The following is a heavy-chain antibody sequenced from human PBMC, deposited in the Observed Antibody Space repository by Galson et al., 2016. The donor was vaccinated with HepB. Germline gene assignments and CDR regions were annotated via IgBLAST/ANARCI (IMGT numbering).Heavy chain of an antibody. CDR3: SRAPYYDYAFDI. V-gene: IGHV3-49*03. Sequence: SLRLSCAASGFTFGDYAVGWFRQAPGKGLEWVGFIPTTGYAATTEYAASVKDRFTFSRDDSKTIAYLQMNSLKTEDTAMYYCSRAPYYDYAFDIWGQGTMVTVSA. D-gene: IGHD1-26*01. J-gene: IGHJ3*02. CDR2: IPTTGYAATT. CDR1: GFTFGDYA.